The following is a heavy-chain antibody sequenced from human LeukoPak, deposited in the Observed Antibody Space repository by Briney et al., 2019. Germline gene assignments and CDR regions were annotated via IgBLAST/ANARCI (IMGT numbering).Heavy chain of an antibody. V-gene: IGHV1-18*01. CDR2: ISAYNGNT. Sequence: ASVKVSCKASGYTFTSYGISWVRQAPGQGLEWMGWISAYNGNTNYAQKLQGRVTMTTDTSTSTAYMELRSLRSDDTAVYYCARQAAGFPQFGYYMDVWGKGTTVTVSS. J-gene: IGHJ6*03. CDR3: ARQAAGFPQFGYYMDV. D-gene: IGHD6-13*01. CDR1: GYTFTSYG.